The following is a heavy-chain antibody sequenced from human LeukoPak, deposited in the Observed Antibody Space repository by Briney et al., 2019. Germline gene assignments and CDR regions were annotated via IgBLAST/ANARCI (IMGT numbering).Heavy chain of an antibody. V-gene: IGHV3-53*01. D-gene: IGHD2-15*01. Sequence: GGSLRLSCAASGFTVSSNYMSWVRQAPGKGLEWVSVIYSGGSTYYADSVKGRFTISRENAKNSLYLQMNSLRAGDTAVYYCARGSCSGGSCYFEGGYYFDYWGQGTLVTVSS. CDR1: GFTVSSNY. CDR3: ARGSCSGGSCYFEGGYYFDY. CDR2: IYSGGST. J-gene: IGHJ4*02.